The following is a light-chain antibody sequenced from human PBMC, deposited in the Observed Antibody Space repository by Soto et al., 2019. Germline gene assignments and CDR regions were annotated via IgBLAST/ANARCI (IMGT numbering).Light chain of an antibody. J-gene: IGKJ2*01. V-gene: IGKV3-20*01. CDR2: GAS. CDR1: QSVSSSY. Sequence: EIVLTQSPGTLSLSPGERATLSCRASQSVSSSYLAWYQQKPGQAPRLLIYGASSRATGIPDRFSGSGSGTDFTLTISRLETEYFAVYYCQQYGSSPYTFVKGTKLEIK. CDR3: QQYGSSPYT.